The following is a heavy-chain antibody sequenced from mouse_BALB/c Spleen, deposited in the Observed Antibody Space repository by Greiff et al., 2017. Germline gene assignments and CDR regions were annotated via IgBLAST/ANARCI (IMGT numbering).Heavy chain of an antibody. CDR2: ISYSGST. CDR3: ARRHYYGYDAMDY. J-gene: IGHJ4*01. V-gene: IGHV3-2*02. D-gene: IGHD1-2*01. Sequence: VQLQQSGPGLVKPSQSLSLTCTVTGYSITSDYAWNWIRQFPGNKLEWMGYISYSGSTSYNPSLKSRISITRDTSKNQFFLQLNSVTTEDTATYYCARRHYYGYDAMDYWGQGTSVTVSS. CDR1: GYSITSDYA.